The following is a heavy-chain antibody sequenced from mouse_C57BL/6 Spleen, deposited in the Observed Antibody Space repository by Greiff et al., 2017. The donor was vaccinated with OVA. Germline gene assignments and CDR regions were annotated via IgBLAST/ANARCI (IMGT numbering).Heavy chain of an antibody. CDR1: GYTFTSYW. D-gene: IGHD2-4*01. CDR2: IYPSDSET. V-gene: IGHV1-61*01. Sequence: QVQLKQPGAELVRPGSSVKLSCKASGYTFTSYWMDWVKQRPGQGLEWIGNIYPSDSETHYNQKFKDKATLTVDKSSSTAYMQLSSLTSEDSAVYYCARWGYYDYGFNYAMDYWGQGTSVTVSS. CDR3: ARWGYYDYGFNYAMDY. J-gene: IGHJ4*01.